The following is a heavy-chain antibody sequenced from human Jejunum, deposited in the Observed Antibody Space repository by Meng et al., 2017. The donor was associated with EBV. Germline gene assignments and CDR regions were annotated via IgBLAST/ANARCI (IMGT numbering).Heavy chain of an antibody. CDR1: GGTFSSYA. Sequence: QVQLVQSGAEVKKPGSSVKVSCKAAGGTFSSYAISWVRQAPGQGLEWMGGIIPIFGTANYAQKFQDRVTITADESTNTAYMELSSLRSEDTAVYYCAKNDYIWGTVMNYVDYWGQGTLVTVSS. J-gene: IGHJ4*02. D-gene: IGHD3-16*01. V-gene: IGHV1-69*01. CDR3: AKNDYIWGTVMNYVDY. CDR2: IIPIFGTA.